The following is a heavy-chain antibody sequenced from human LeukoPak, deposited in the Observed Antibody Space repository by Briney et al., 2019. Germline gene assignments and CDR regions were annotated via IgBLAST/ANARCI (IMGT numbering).Heavy chain of an antibody. Sequence: ASVKVSCKASGYSFTSYSISWVRQAPGQGLEWMGWISAYNGNTDYAQKLQGRVTMTTDTSTSTAYMELKSLRSDDTAVYYCARIIDYGDCELNDYWGQGTLVTVSS. CDR2: ISAYNGNT. CDR1: GYSFTSYS. V-gene: IGHV1-18*04. CDR3: ARIIDYGDCELNDY. D-gene: IGHD4-17*01. J-gene: IGHJ4*02.